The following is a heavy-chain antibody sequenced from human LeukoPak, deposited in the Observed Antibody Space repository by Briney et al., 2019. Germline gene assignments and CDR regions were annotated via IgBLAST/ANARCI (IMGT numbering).Heavy chain of an antibody. Sequence: SETLPLTCTVSGGSISSSSYYWGWIRQPPGKGLEWIGSIYYSGSTYYNPSLKSRVTISVDTSKNQFSLKLSSVTAADTAVYYCARGFYDGKFDPWGQGTLVTVSS. D-gene: IGHD2/OR15-2a*01. V-gene: IGHV4-39*07. J-gene: IGHJ5*02. CDR3: ARGFYDGKFDP. CDR1: GGSISSSSYY. CDR2: IYYSGST.